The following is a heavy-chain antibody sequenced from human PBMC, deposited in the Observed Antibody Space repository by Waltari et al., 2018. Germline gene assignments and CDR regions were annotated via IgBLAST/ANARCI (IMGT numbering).Heavy chain of an antibody. J-gene: IGHJ6*02. CDR3: ARVLRFLEWPAMDV. D-gene: IGHD3-3*01. Sequence: QVQLVESGGGVVQPGRSLRLSCAASGFTFSSYGMHWVRQAPGKGLEWVAVIWYDGSNKDYADSVKGRFTISRDNSKNTLYLQMNSLRAEDTAVYYCARVLRFLEWPAMDVWGQGTTVTVSS. V-gene: IGHV3-33*01. CDR2: IWYDGSNK. CDR1: GFTFSSYG.